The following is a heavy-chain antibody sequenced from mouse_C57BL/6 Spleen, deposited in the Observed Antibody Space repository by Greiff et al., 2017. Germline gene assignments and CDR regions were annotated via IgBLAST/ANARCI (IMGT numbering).Heavy chain of an antibody. D-gene: IGHD1-1*01. CDR3: ARSIPFYYGSSYGYFDV. Sequence: QVQLQQPGAELVRPGSSVKLSCKASGYTFTSYWMHWVKQRPIQGLEWIGNIDPSDSETHYNQKFKDKATLTVDKSSSTVYMQLSSLTSEDSAVYYCARSIPFYYGSSYGYFDVWGTGTTVTVSS. CDR1: GYTFTSYW. J-gene: IGHJ1*03. CDR2: IDPSDSET. V-gene: IGHV1-52*01.